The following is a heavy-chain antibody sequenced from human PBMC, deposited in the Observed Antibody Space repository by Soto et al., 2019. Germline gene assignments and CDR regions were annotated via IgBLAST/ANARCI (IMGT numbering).Heavy chain of an antibody. D-gene: IGHD1-26*01. CDR3: ARGGDAFDI. CDR1: GGSISSGDSY. J-gene: IGHJ3*02. Sequence: TLSLTCTVSGGSISSGDSYWSWIRQPPGKGLEWIGEINHSGSTNYNPSLKSRVTISVDTSKNQFSLKLSSVTAADTAVYYCARGGDAFDIWGQGTMVTVSS. CDR2: INHSGST. V-gene: IGHV4-30-4*01.